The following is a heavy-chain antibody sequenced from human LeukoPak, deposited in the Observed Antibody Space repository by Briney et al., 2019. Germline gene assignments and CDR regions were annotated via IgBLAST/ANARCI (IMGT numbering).Heavy chain of an antibody. V-gene: IGHV4-59*01. CDR2: IYYSGST. Sequence: SETLSLTCTVSGGSISSYYWSWIRQPPGKGLEWIGYIYYSGSTNYNPSLKSRVTISVDTSKNQYSLKLSSVTAADTAVYYCARSVEMAAMPFDYWGQGTLVTVSS. J-gene: IGHJ4*02. CDR1: GGSISSYY. CDR3: ARSVEMAAMPFDY. D-gene: IGHD5-24*01.